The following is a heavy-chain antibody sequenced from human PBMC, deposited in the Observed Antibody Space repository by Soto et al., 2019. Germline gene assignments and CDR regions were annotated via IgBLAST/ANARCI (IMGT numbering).Heavy chain of an antibody. CDR2: INPSGGST. J-gene: IGHJ3*02. D-gene: IGHD3-9*01. CDR1: GYTFINYF. V-gene: IGHV1-46*01. Sequence: ASVKVSCKASGYTFINYFMHWVRQAPGQGLEWMGIINPSGGSTTYAQKFQGRVTMTRDTSTSTVYMELSSLRSEDTAVYYCARDADILTGSDAFDIWGQGTMVTVSS. CDR3: ARDADILTGSDAFDI.